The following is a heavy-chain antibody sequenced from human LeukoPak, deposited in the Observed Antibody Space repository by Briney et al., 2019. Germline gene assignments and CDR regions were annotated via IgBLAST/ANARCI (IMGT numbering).Heavy chain of an antibody. D-gene: IGHD6-13*01. V-gene: IGHV3-23*01. J-gene: IGHJ4*02. CDR2: FSGTTGAT. CDR1: GFTFSSSV. Sequence: GGSLRLSCAASGFTFSSSVMSWVRQAPGKGLEWVSSFSGTTGATYYADSVKGRFTISRDISKNTLYLQMNSLRVEDTAVYYCTSSVSAADNPFDYWGQGTLVTVSS. CDR3: TSSVSAADNPFDY.